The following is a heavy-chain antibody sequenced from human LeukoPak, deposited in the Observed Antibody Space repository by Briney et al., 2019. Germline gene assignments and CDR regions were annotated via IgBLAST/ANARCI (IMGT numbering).Heavy chain of an antibody. CDR1: GYTFTSYA. D-gene: IGHD6-19*01. V-gene: IGHV1-3*03. J-gene: IGHJ4*02. CDR3: ARSPRGYSSGWYGGYFDY. CDR2: INAGNGNT. Sequence: ASVKVSCKASGYTFTSYAMHWVRQAPGQRLEWMGWINAGNGNTKYSQELQGRVTITRDTSASTAYMELSSLTSEDMAVYYCARSPRGYSSGWYGGYFDYWGQGTLVTVSS.